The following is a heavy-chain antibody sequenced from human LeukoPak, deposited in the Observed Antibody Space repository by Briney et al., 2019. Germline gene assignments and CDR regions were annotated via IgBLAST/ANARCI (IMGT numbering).Heavy chain of an antibody. CDR1: GFTFSDYY. CDR2: MSTSDSPI. D-gene: IGHD3-22*01. Sequence: PGGSLRPSCAASGFTFSDYYMSWIRQAPGKGLGWVSYMSTSDSPIYYTDSVKGRFTISRDNAKNSLYLQMNSLRAEDTAVYYCARRNYDSSGYYYFYYYYMDVWGKGTTVTVSS. CDR3: ARRNYDSSGYYYFYYYYMDV. V-gene: IGHV3-11*04. J-gene: IGHJ6*03.